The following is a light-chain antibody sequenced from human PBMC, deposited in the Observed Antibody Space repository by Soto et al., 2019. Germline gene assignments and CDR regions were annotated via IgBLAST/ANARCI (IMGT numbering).Light chain of an antibody. V-gene: IGKV3-15*01. Sequence: EMVMTQSPATLSVSPGERVTLSCRAGQSVSGYLDWFHQKPGQAPRLVLLRIFTRAIGVPARFSGSGSETEFTLTISGLQSEDSGVYYCLQHYSWPWTFGQGTKVDIK. CDR1: QSVSGY. J-gene: IGKJ1*01. CDR3: LQHYSWPWT. CDR2: RIF.